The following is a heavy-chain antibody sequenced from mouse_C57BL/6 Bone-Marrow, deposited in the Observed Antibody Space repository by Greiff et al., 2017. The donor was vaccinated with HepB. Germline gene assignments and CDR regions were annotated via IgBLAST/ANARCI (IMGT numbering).Heavy chain of an antibody. Sequence: EVQVVESGGGLVKPGGSLKLSCAASGFTFSDYGMHWVRQAPEKGLEWVAYISSGSSTIYYADTVKGRFPISRDNAKNTLFLQMTSLRSEDTAMYYCARTGYYGSSKYAMDYWGQGTSVTVSS. CDR3: ARTGYYGSSKYAMDY. CDR2: ISSGSSTI. CDR1: GFTFSDYG. D-gene: IGHD1-1*01. J-gene: IGHJ4*01. V-gene: IGHV5-17*01.